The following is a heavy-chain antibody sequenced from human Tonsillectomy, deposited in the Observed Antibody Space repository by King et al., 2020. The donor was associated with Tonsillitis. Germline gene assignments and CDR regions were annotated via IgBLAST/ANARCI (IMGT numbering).Heavy chain of an antibody. D-gene: IGHD3-22*01. Sequence: VQLVESGGGLVQPGGSLRLSCAASGFTFSSYAMSWVRQAPGKGLEWVSAISGSGGSTYYADSVKGRFTISRDNPKNTLYLQMNSLRAEDTAVYYCAKDPGGDYYDSSGYIPDAFDIWGQGTMVTVSS. V-gene: IGHV3-23*04. CDR2: ISGSGGST. CDR1: GFTFSSYA. J-gene: IGHJ3*02. CDR3: AKDPGGDYYDSSGYIPDAFDI.